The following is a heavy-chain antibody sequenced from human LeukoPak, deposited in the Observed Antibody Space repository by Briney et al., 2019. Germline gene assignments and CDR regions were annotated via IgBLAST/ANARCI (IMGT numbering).Heavy chain of an antibody. D-gene: IGHD3-3*01. J-gene: IGHJ4*02. CDR1: GYTFTSYG. Sequence: ASVKVSCKASGYTFTSYGISWVRQAPGQGLEWMGWISAYNGNTNYAQKLQGRVTMTTDTSTSTANMELRCLRSDDTAVDYVARRLVGGVPFDYGGQGTLVTVS. CDR3: ARRLVGGVPFDY. V-gene: IGHV1-18*01. CDR2: ISAYNGNT.